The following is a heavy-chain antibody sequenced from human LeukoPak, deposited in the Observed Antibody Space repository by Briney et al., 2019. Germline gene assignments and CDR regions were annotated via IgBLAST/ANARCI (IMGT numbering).Heavy chain of an antibody. CDR1: GGSFSGYY. Sequence: SETLSLTCAVYGGSFSGYYWSWIRQPPGKGLEWIGEINHSGSTNYNPSLKSRVTISVDTSKNQFSLKLSSVTAADTAVYYCARHRGWSYQLLRSYFDYWGQGTLVTVSS. J-gene: IGHJ4*02. CDR2: INHSGST. CDR3: ARHRGWSYQLLRSYFDY. V-gene: IGHV4-34*01. D-gene: IGHD2-2*01.